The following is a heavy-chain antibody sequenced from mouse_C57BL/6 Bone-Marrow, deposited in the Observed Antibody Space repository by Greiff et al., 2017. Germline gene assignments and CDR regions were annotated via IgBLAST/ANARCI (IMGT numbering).Heavy chain of an antibody. Sequence: EVQLQQSGAELVRPGASVKLSCTASGFNIKDYYMHWVKQRPEQGLEWIGRIDPEDGDTEYAPKFQGKATMTADTSSNTAYQQLSILTSEDTAVYYCTTEGDYEDAMDYWGQGTSVTVSS. CDR2: IDPEDGDT. V-gene: IGHV14-1*01. CDR1: GFNIKDYY. D-gene: IGHD2-4*01. J-gene: IGHJ4*01. CDR3: TTEGDYEDAMDY.